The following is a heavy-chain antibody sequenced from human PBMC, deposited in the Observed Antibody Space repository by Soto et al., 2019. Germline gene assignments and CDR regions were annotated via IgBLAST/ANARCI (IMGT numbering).Heavy chain of an antibody. Sequence: EVHLVESGGGLVQPGGSLRLSCAASGFSFSNNWMHWVRQAPGKGLVWVSRINSDGSTTNYADSVKGRFAISRDNAKNTRYRQMNSLRAEDTAVYYCARSHYFDSGTYACDVWGQGRLVTVSS. D-gene: IGHD3-10*01. J-gene: IGHJ3*01. CDR1: GFSFSNNW. V-gene: IGHV3-74*01. CDR3: ARSHYFDSGTYACDV. CDR2: INSDGSTT.